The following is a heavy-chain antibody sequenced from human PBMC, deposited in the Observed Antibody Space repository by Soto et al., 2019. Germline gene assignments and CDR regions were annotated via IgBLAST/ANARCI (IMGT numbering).Heavy chain of an antibody. D-gene: IGHD2-2*01. Sequence: EVQLLESGGDLVQPGGSLRLSCAASGFTFSTYTMSWVRRAPGKGLEWVSAISGSGASPSYADSVQGRFTISRDNPKRTLYLQMNNLRAEDTAVYYCAKARCSTTNCYVPDYWGQGTLVTVSS. CDR3: AKARCSTTNCYVPDY. J-gene: IGHJ4*02. V-gene: IGHV3-23*01. CDR2: ISGSGASP. CDR1: GFTFSTYT.